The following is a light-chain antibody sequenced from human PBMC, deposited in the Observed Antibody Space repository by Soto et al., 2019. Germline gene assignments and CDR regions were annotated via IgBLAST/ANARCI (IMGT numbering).Light chain of an antibody. V-gene: IGLV2-14*01. CDR2: EVT. Sequence: QSALTQPASVSGSPGQSITISCTGTSSDVGGYNCVSWYQQHPGKAPKLMIYEVTNRPSGVSNRFSGSKSGNTASLTISGLQAEDEADYYCSSYTISTTYVFGTGTKLTVL. J-gene: IGLJ1*01. CDR3: SSYTISTTYV. CDR1: SSDVGGYNC.